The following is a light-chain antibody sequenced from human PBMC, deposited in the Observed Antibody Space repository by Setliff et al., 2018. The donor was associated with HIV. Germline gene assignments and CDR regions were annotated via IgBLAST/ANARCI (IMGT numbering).Light chain of an antibody. V-gene: IGLV2-14*03. J-gene: IGLJ1*01. CDR1: SSDIGGYNY. CDR3: NSYTSTTSLYV. CDR2: DVT. Sequence: QSALAQPASVSGSPGQSITISCTGTSSDIGGYNYVSWYQQHPGKAPKLMIYDVTHRPSGVSVRFSGSKSGSTASLTIPGLQAEDEADYYCNSYTSTTSLYVFGSGTKVTVL.